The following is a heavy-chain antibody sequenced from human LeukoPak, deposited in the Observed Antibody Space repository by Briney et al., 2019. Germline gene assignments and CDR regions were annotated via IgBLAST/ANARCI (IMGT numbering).Heavy chain of an antibody. V-gene: IGHV4-39*01. Sequence: PSETLSLTCTVSGGSISSSSYYWGWIRQTPGKGLEWIGSVYYSGSTNYNPSLKSRVTISVDTSKNQFSLKLSSVTAADTAVYYCARHLFRSGYIRNWGQGTLVTVSS. CDR3: ARHLFRSGYIRN. D-gene: IGHD3-22*01. CDR1: GGSISSSSYY. CDR2: VYYSGST. J-gene: IGHJ4*02.